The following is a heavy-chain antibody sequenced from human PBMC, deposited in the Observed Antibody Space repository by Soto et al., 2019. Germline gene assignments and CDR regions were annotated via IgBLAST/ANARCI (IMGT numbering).Heavy chain of an antibody. CDR3: ARTTEQWLENNDVFDI. CDR2: ISYDGSNK. V-gene: IGHV3-30*03. D-gene: IGHD6-19*01. J-gene: IGHJ3*02. Sequence: GGSLRLSCAASGFTFSSYGMHWVRQAPGKGLEWVAVISYDGSNKYYADSVKGRFTISRDNSKNTLYLQMNSLRAEDTAVYYCARTTEQWLENNDVFDIWGQGTMVTVSS. CDR1: GFTFSSYG.